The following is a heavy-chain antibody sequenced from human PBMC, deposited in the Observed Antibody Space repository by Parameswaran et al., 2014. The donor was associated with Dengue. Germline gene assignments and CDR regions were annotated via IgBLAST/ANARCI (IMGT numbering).Heavy chain of an antibody. J-gene: IGHJ4*02. CDR3: ATLRGVVVPAAQEGFDY. D-gene: IGHD2-2*01. Sequence: VRQAPGKGLEWIGEINHSGSTNYNPSLKSRVTISVDTSKNQFSLKLSSVTAADTAVYYCATLRGVVVPAAQEGFDYWGQGTLVTVSS. V-gene: IGHV4-34*01. CDR2: INHSGST.